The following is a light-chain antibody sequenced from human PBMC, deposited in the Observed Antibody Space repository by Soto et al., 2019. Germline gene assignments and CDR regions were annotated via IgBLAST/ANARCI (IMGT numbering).Light chain of an antibody. CDR1: QSIANF. Sequence: DIQMTQSPSSLSASVGDRLTITCRASQSIANFLNWYQQKPGRAPNLLIYAASSLQSGVPSRFSGSGSGTDFTLTISSLQPADFATYYCQQSYNTPSFGQGTKVDIK. V-gene: IGKV1-39*01. J-gene: IGKJ1*01. CDR2: AAS. CDR3: QQSYNTPS.